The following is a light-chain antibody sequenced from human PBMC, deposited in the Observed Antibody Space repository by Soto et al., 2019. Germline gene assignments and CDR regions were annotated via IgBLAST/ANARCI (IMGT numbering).Light chain of an antibody. Sequence: QSALTQPASVSGSPGQSITISCTGTSSDIGDSNYVSWYQQHPGKAPKLVIYHVSNRPSGVSNRFSGSKSANTASLTISGLQAEDEADYYCSSFRSSSTSYVFGTGTKLTVL. CDR3: SSFRSSSTSYV. CDR1: SSDIGDSNY. J-gene: IGLJ1*01. V-gene: IGLV2-14*03. CDR2: HVS.